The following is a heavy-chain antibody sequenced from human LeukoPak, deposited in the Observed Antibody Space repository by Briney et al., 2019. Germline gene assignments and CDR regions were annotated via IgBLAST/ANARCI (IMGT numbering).Heavy chain of an antibody. CDR2: ISYDGSNK. Sequence: GGSLRLSCAASGFTFSNYAMSWVRQAPGKGLEWVAVISYDGSNKYYADSVKGRFTISRDNSKNTLYLQMNSLRAEDTAVYYCARGWHNYYYGMDVWGQGTTVTVSS. J-gene: IGHJ6*02. CDR3: ARGWHNYYYGMDV. CDR1: GFTFSNYA. V-gene: IGHV3-30-3*01. D-gene: IGHD2-21*01.